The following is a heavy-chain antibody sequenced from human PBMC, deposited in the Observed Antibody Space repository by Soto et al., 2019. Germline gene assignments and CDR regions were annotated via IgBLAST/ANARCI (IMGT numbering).Heavy chain of an antibody. V-gene: IGHV4-34*01. J-gene: IGHJ5*02. CDR3: ARGGQLDGWFDP. Sequence: SETLSLTCAVYGGSFSGYYWSWIRQPPGKGLEWIGEINHSGSTNYNPSLKSRVTISVDTSKNQFSLKLSSVTAADTAVYYCARGGQLDGWFDPWGQGTLVTVSS. D-gene: IGHD6-6*01. CDR2: INHSGST. CDR1: GGSFSGYY.